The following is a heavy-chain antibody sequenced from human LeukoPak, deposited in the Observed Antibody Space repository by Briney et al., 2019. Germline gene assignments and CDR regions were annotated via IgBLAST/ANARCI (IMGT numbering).Heavy chain of an antibody. J-gene: IGHJ6*03. CDR2: INPNSGVT. CDR1: GYTSTGFY. CDR3: ARAVFLDYYYYYMDV. Sequence: GPVKVSCKASGYTSTGFYIHWVRQAPGQGLEWMGWINPNSGVTNYAQKFQGRVTMTRDTSITTAYMELSRLRSDDTAMYYCARAVFLDYYYYYMDVWGKGTTVSVSS. V-gene: IGHV1-2*02.